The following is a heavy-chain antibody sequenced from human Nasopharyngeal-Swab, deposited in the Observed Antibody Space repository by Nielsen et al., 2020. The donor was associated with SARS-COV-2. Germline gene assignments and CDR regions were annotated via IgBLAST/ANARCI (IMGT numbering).Heavy chain of an antibody. CDR2: INSNGVVT. Sequence: GESLKISCAASGFIFSNHWIHWVRQAPGKGLVWVSRINSNGVVTGYADSVKGHFTVSRDNAKNTLYLQMSNVTVEDTGVYYCAREYGSGYSSNFDSWGQGTLVTVSS. V-gene: IGHV3-74*01. J-gene: IGHJ4*02. CDR1: GFIFSNHW. CDR3: AREYGSGYSSNFDS. D-gene: IGHD3-3*01.